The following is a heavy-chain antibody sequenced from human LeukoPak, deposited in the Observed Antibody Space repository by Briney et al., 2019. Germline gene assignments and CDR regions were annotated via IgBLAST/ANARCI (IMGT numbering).Heavy chain of an antibody. Sequence: SETLSLTCTVSGYSISSGYYWGWIRQPPGKGLEWIGSIYHSGSTYYNPSLKSRVTISVDTSKNQFSLKLSSVTAADTAVYYCARESRYYYDSSGYPPPDYWGQGTLVTVSS. J-gene: IGHJ4*02. CDR1: GYSISSGYY. CDR2: IYHSGST. V-gene: IGHV4-38-2*02. CDR3: ARESRYYYDSSGYPPPDY. D-gene: IGHD3-22*01.